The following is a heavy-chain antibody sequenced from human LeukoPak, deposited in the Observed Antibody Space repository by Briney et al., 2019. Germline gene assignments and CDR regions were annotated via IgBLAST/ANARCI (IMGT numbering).Heavy chain of an antibody. CDR1: GFTFSNYG. CDR3: AKVLTISSWSDY. Sequence: GTSLRLSCAASGFTFSNYGMHWVRQAPGKGLEWVAFIRYDGSNKYYADSVKGRFTISRDNSKNTLYLQMNSLRAEDTAVYYCAKVLTISSWSDYWGQGTLVTVSS. CDR2: IRYDGSNK. D-gene: IGHD6-13*01. V-gene: IGHV3-30*02. J-gene: IGHJ4*02.